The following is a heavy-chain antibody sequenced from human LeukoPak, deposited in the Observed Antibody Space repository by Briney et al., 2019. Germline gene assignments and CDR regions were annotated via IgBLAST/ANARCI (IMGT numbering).Heavy chain of an antibody. CDR2: IKIEGNT. V-gene: IGHV3-74*01. CDR1: RFTVSNNW. Sequence: PGGSLRLSCAASRFTVSNNWMHWVRQAPGKGLVWVSRIKIEGNTNYADSVKGRFTISRDNAKSTLYLQMNSLRVEDTAVYYCARQSNYGMDVWGQGTTVTVSS. J-gene: IGHJ6*02. CDR3: ARQSNYGMDV.